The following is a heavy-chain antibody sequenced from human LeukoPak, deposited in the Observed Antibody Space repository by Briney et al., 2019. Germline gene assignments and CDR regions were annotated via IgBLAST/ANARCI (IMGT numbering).Heavy chain of an antibody. CDR1: GFTFDDYA. J-gene: IGHJ6*02. V-gene: IGHV3-9*01. Sequence: PGRSLRLSCAASGFTFDDYAMHWVRQAPGKGLEWVSGISWNSGSIGHADSVKGRFTISRDNAKNSLYLQMNSLRAEDTALYYCAAAAGIYYYGMDVWGQGTTVTVSS. D-gene: IGHD6-13*01. CDR3: AAAAGIYYYGMDV. CDR2: ISWNSGSI.